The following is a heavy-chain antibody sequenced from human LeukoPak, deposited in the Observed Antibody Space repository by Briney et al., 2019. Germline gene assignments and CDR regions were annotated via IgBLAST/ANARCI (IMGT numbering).Heavy chain of an antibody. CDR2: VGAGNGDT. D-gene: IGHD4-11*01. CDR1: GYSFNNHG. J-gene: IGHJ2*01. V-gene: IGHV1-18*01. Sequence: ASVKVSCKASGYSFNNHGLSWVRQAPGQGREWVGWVGAGNGDTHYAQKLQGRVTITTATSTNTAYMDLRSLRSDDTAVYYCARASSPYNWYFDLWGRGTLVTVSS. CDR3: ARASSPYNWYFDL.